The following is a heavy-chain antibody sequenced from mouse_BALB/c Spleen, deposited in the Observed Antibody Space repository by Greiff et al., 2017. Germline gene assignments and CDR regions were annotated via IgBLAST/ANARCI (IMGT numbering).Heavy chain of an antibody. CDR1: GFTFSSYA. V-gene: IGHV5-6-5*01. D-gene: IGHD2-14*01. CDR2: ISSGGST. CDR3: ARGRDRYDGFAY. J-gene: IGHJ3*01. Sequence: MLVESGGGLVKPGGSLKLSCAASGFTFSSYAMSWVRQTPEKRLEWVASISSGGSTYYPDSVKGRFTISRDNARNILYLQMSSLRSEDTAMYYCARGRDRYDGFAYWGQGTLVTVSA.